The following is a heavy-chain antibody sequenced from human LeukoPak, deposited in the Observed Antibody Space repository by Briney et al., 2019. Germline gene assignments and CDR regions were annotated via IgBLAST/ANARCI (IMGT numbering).Heavy chain of an antibody. CDR3: VSDLCGGDDQ. J-gene: IGHJ5*02. D-gene: IGHD3-3*01. CDR2: IDEDGKTI. Sequence: GGSLRLSCAASGLTFSTHAMIWVWVRQAPGKGLEWVSRIDEDGKTIDYADSVTGRFTISRDNAKDTLYLQMSSLRDEDTAVYYCVSDLCGGDDQWGRGTLVTVSS. V-gene: IGHV3-74*01. CDR1: GLTFSTHA.